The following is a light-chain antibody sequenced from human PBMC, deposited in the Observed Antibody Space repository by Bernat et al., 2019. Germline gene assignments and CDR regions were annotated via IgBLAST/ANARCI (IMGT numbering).Light chain of an antibody. V-gene: IGLV2-14*03. J-gene: IGLJ1*01. CDR1: SSDLGGYNC. Sequence: QSALTQPTSVSGSPGQSIAISCTGTSSDLGGYNCVSWYQQHPGKAPKLMIYDVHTRPSGISHRFSVSKSGNTASLTISGLQAEDEADYYCSSYTTSSTYVFGPGTKFTVL. CDR2: DVH. CDR3: SSYTTSSTYV.